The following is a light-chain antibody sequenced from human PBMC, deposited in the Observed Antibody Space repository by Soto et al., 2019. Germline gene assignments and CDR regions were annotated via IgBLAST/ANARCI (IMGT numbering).Light chain of an antibody. J-gene: IGLJ3*02. Sequence: QSVLTQPPSVSGAPGQRVTISCTGSRSKIGAGYDVHWYQQLPGTAPKLLIYGNSNRPSGVPDRFSGSKSGTSASLAITGLQADDEADYYCQSYDSSLSGWVFGGGNKLTVL. CDR2: GNS. CDR1: RSKIGAGYD. V-gene: IGLV1-40*01. CDR3: QSYDSSLSGWV.